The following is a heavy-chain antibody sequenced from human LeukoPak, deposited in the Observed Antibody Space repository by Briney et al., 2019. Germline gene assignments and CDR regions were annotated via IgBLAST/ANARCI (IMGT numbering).Heavy chain of an antibody. Sequence: ASVKVSCKASGYTFTSYGISWVRQAPGQGLEWMGWISAYNGNTNYAQKLQGRVTMTTDTSTSTAYMELRSLRSDDTAVYYCARSVGIAFGGVIVIRGFDYWGQGTLVTVSS. CDR2: ISAYNGNT. V-gene: IGHV1-18*01. D-gene: IGHD3-16*02. J-gene: IGHJ4*02. CDR3: ARSVGIAFGGVIVIRGFDY. CDR1: GYTFTSYG.